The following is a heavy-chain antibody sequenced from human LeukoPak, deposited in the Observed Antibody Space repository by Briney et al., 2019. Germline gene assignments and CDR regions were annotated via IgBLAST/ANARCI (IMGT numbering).Heavy chain of an antibody. J-gene: IGHJ4*02. Sequence: PGGSLRLSCAASGFTFSSYAMSWVRQAPGQGLEWVAVIWYDGSKEYYSDSVKGRLTVSRDNSKNTAYLQMNSLRAEDTAVYYCARVAGSRLDYWGPGALVTVSS. V-gene: IGHV3-33*08. CDR3: ARVAGSRLDY. CDR2: IWYDGSKE. D-gene: IGHD6-13*01. CDR1: GFTFSSYA.